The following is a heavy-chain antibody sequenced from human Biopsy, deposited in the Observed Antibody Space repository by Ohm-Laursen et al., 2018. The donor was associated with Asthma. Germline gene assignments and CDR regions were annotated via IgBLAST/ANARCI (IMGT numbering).Heavy chain of an antibody. D-gene: IGHD6-19*01. CDR1: GDIFSSFP. Sequence: GSSVKVSCKTSGDIFSSFPFSWVRQAPGQGLEWMGGINPLLGSTNYAPRFQGRVTLTADESSSTVYMELSSLTSDDTAVYYCARGDSSGWSHYYFDYWGQGTLVTVSS. CDR3: ARGDSSGWSHYYFDY. CDR2: INPLLGST. V-gene: IGHV1-69*13. J-gene: IGHJ4*02.